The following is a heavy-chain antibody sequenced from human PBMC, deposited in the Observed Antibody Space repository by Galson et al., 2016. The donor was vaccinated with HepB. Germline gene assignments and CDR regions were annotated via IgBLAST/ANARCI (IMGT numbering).Heavy chain of an antibody. Sequence: TLSLTCTVSGGSINSASYYWSWIRQHPGKGLEWIGYVYYSGSTYSNPSLKSRVTISVDTSKNQFSLKLSSVTAADTAMYYCARSVLVLASGGAFDIWGLGTMVTVSS. CDR3: ARSVLVLASGGAFDI. CDR2: VYYSGST. V-gene: IGHV4-31*03. J-gene: IGHJ3*02. CDR1: GGSINSASYY. D-gene: IGHD3-10*01.